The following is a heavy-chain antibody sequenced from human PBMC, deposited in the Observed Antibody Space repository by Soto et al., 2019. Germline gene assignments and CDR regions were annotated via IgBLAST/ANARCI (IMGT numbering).Heavy chain of an antibody. D-gene: IGHD1-26*01. CDR2: IYYSGST. Sequence: QLQLQESGPGLVKPSETLSLTCTVSGGSISSSSYYWGWIRQPPGKGLEWIGSIYYSGSTYYNPSLTRRVTISVDTSKNQFSLKLSSVTAADTAVYYCASLPRGSYFDYWGQGTLVTVSS. CDR3: ASLPRGSYFDY. J-gene: IGHJ4*02. CDR1: GGSISSSSYY. V-gene: IGHV4-39*01.